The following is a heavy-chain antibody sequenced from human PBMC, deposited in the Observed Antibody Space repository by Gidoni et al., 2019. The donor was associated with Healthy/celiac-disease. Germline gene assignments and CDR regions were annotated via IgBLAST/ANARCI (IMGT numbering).Heavy chain of an antibody. CDR1: GFPFSNAW. V-gene: IGHV3-15*01. CDR3: TTDRDCSSTSCYLFNWFDP. CDR2: IKSKPDGGKT. Sequence: EVQLVESGGGLVKPGGSLSLSCAASGFPFSNAWMSWVRQAPGKGLEWVGRIKSKPDGGKTDYAEHVKGRMTSSREEAKNTLYLQMNSLKTENTAVYYCTTDRDCSSTSCYLFNWFDPWGQGTMVTVSS. D-gene: IGHD2-2*01. J-gene: IGHJ5*02.